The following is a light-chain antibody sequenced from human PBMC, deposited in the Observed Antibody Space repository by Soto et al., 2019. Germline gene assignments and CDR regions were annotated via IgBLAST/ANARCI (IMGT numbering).Light chain of an antibody. CDR2: DAS. CDR3: QXXXXXRT. V-gene: IGKV3-11*01. Sequence: IVLTQSPGTLSLSAWERATLSCRASQSVSSYLAWYQQKPGQAPRLLIYDASNRATGIPARFSGSGSGTEFTLTISSLQSDDFAXXXXQXXXXXRTFGQGTKVDIK. CDR1: QSVSSY. J-gene: IGKJ1*01.